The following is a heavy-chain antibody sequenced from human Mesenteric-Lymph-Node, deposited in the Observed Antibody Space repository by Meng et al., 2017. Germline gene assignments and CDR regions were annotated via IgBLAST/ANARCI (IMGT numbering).Heavy chain of an antibody. Sequence: GESLMISCKGSGYSFTSYWIGWVRQMPGKGLEWMGIIYPGDSDTRYSPSFQGQVTISADKSISTAYLQWSSLKASDTAMYYCARLDDYGDYDRAESFQNWGQGTLVTVSS. CDR2: IYPGDSDT. D-gene: IGHD4-17*01. J-gene: IGHJ1*01. CDR1: GYSFTSYW. V-gene: IGHV5-51*01. CDR3: ARLDDYGDYDRAESFQN.